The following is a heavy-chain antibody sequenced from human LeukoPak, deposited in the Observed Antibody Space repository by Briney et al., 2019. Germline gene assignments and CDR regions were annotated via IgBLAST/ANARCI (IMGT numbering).Heavy chain of an antibody. D-gene: IGHD3-22*01. J-gene: IGHJ4*02. CDR1: GFTFSSYA. Sequence: GGSLRLSCAASGFTFSSYAMHWVRQAPGKGLEWVAVISYDGSNKYYADSVKGRFTISRDNSKNTLYLQMNSLRAEDTAVYYCARASYSYDISGWVPFDYWGQGTLVTVSS. V-gene: IGHV3-30*04. CDR3: ARASYSYDISGWVPFDY. CDR2: ISYDGSNK.